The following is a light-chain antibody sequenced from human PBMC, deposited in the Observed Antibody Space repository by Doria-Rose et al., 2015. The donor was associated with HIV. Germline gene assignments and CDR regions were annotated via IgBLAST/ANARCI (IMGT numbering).Light chain of an antibody. J-gene: IGKJ5*01. Sequence: TQSPETLSVSPGESATLSCRASQSVGTDLAWYQHKPGQAPRLLIWGASTRATGILARFSGSGSGTEFTLTISSLQSEDFAIYFCHQYNNWPTFGQGTRLDIK. V-gene: IGKV3-15*01. CDR3: HQYNNWPT. CDR2: GAS. CDR1: QSVGTD.